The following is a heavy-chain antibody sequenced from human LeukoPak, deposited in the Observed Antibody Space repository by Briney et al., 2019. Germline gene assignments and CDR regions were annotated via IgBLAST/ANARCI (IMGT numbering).Heavy chain of an antibody. CDR1: GYTFTSYG. V-gene: IGHV1-18*01. CDR2: ISAHNGNT. CDR3: ARDFTVAGYFDY. D-gene: IGHD6-19*01. J-gene: IGHJ4*02. Sequence: ASVKVSCKASGYTFTSYGISWVRQAPGQGLEWMGWISAHNGNTNYAQKLQGRVTMTTDTSTSTAYMELRSLRSDDTAVYYCARDFTVAGYFDYWGQGTLVTVSS.